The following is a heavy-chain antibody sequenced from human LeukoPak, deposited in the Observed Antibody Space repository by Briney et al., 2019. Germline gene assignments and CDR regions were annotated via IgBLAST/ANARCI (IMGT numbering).Heavy chain of an antibody. CDR3: ATEGYGGNRQFDY. Sequence: ASVKVSCKVSGYTLTELSMHWVRQAPGRGLEWMGGFDPEDGGTIYAQKFQGRVTMTEDTSTDTAYMELSSLRSEDTAVYYCATEGYGGNRQFDYWGQGTLVTVSS. CDR1: GYTLTELS. D-gene: IGHD4-23*01. V-gene: IGHV1-24*01. CDR2: FDPEDGGT. J-gene: IGHJ4*02.